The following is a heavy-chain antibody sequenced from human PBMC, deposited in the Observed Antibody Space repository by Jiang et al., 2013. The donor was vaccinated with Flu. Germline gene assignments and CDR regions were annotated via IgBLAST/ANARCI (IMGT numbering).Heavy chain of an antibody. CDR2: IWYDGSNK. V-gene: IGHV3-33*01. CDR3: ARDTYGDYYYYYYGMDV. Sequence: VQLVESGGGVVQPGRSLRLSCAASGFTFSSYGMHWVRQAPGKGLEWVAVIWYDGSNKYYADSVKGRFTISRDNSKNTLYLQMNSLRAEDTAVYYCARDTYGDYYYYYYGMDVWGQGT. D-gene: IGHD4-17*01. J-gene: IGHJ6*02. CDR1: GFTFSSYG.